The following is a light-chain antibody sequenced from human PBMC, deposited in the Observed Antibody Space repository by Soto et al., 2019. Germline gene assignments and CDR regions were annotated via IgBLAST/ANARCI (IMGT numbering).Light chain of an antibody. CDR2: GNS. CDR1: SSNIGAGYD. V-gene: IGLV1-40*01. CDR3: QSYDSSLSEV. J-gene: IGLJ1*01. Sequence: QSVLTQPPSVSGAPGQRVTISCTGSSSNIGAGYDVHWYQQLPGTAPKLLIYGNSNRPSGVPDRFSGSKSGTSASLAITGLQAEDEADYYCQSYDSSLSEVLGNGTKVT.